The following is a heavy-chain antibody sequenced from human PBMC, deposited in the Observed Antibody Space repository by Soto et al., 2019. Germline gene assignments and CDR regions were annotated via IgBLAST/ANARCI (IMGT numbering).Heavy chain of an antibody. CDR1: GFTFSSYG. J-gene: IGHJ4*02. CDR3: AKLHDSSGQNPPLDY. D-gene: IGHD3-22*01. V-gene: IGHV3-30*18. CDR2: ISYDGSNK. Sequence: QVQLVESGGGVVQPGRSLRLSCAASGFTFSSYGMHWVRQAPGKGLEWVAVISYDGSNKYYADSVKGRFTISRDNSKNTLYLQMNSLRAEDTAVYYCAKLHDSSGQNPPLDYWGQGTLVTVSS.